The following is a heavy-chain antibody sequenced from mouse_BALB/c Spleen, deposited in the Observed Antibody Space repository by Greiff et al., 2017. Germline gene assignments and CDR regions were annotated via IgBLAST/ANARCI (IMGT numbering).Heavy chain of an antibody. Sequence: EVQLPPSGAELVKPGASVKMSCKASGFSFNSHVMDRVKQKPGQGLELIGYVISYNDGTKYNEKFQGKATLTSDKSSSTAYMELSSPTFEDSAVDYCAGKEDGSCHWYFDDWGAGTTVTVSS. V-gene: IGHV1-14*01. J-gene: IGHJ1*01. CDR3: AGKEDGSCHWYFDD. CDR2: VISYNDGT. CDR1: GFSFNSHV. D-gene: IGHD1-1*02.